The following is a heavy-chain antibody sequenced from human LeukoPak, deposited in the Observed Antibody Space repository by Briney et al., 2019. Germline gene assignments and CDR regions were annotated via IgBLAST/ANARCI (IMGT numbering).Heavy chain of an antibody. D-gene: IGHD3-10*01. CDR2: IDPSGGST. Sequence: ASVKVSCKASGYTFTSYYIHWVRQAPGQGLEWMGLIDPSGGSTNYAQKFQGRVTMTRDTSTSTVYMELSSLRSEDTAVYYCARGPSITMVRGGQWYYYMDVWGKGTTVTISS. CDR3: ARGPSITMVRGGQWYYYMDV. V-gene: IGHV1-46*01. CDR1: GYTFTSYY. J-gene: IGHJ6*03.